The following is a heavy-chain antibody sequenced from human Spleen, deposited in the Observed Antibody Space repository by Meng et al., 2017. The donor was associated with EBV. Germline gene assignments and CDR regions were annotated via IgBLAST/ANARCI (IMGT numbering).Heavy chain of an antibody. CDR2: INPHSGDT. Sequence: QGQLVPPGAEVKEPGASVNVSCKASGYSFTDYYIHWVRQAPGQGLEWIGRINPHSGDTNYARKFQGRVTMTRDTSISTAYMDLTRLTSDDTAAYYCARAVSGGYDVNFDYWGQGSLVTVSS. CDR1: GYSFTDYY. D-gene: IGHD5-12*01. CDR3: ARAVSGGYDVNFDY. V-gene: IGHV1-2*06. J-gene: IGHJ4*02.